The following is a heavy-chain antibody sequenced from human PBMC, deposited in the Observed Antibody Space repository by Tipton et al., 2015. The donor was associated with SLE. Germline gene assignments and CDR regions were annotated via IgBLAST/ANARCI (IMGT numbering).Heavy chain of an antibody. CDR2: IYYSGST. CDR3: ARVGDEAAAALGY. Sequence: TLSLTCTVPGGSISSSSYYWGWIRQPPGKGLEWIGSIYYSGSTYYNPSLKSRVTISVDTSKNQFSLKLSSVTAADTAVYYCARVGDEAAAALGYWGQGTLVTVSS. D-gene: IGHD6-13*01. V-gene: IGHV4-39*07. J-gene: IGHJ4*02. CDR1: GGSISSSSYY.